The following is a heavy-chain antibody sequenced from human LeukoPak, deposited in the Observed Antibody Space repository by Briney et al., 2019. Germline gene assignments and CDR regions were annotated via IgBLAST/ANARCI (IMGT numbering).Heavy chain of an antibody. J-gene: IGHJ4*02. V-gene: IGHV3-48*03. Sequence: GGSLRLSCAASGFTFSSYEMNWVRQAPGKGLEWVSYISRSDNNVYYADSVKGRFTISRDNAQNSLYLQMNNLRVKDTAVYYCAAGSDFDYWGQGTLVTASS. CDR3: AAGSDFDY. CDR1: GFTFSSYE. CDR2: ISRSDNNV.